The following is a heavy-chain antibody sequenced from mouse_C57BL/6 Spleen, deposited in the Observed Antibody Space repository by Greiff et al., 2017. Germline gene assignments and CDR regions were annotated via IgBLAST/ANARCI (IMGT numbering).Heavy chain of an antibody. J-gene: IGHJ1*03. V-gene: IGHV6-3*01. Sequence: EVQVVESGGGLVQPGGSMKLSCVASGFTFSNYWMNWVRQSPEKGLEWVAQIRLKSDNYATHYAESVRGRFTISRDDSKSSVYLQMNNLRAEDTGIYYCTGLTTVVAKRYFDVWGTGTTVTVSS. CDR2: IRLKSDNYAT. D-gene: IGHD1-1*01. CDR3: TGLTTVVAKRYFDV. CDR1: GFTFSNYW.